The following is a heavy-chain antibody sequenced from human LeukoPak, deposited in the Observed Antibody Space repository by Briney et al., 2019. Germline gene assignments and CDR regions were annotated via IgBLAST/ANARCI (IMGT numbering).Heavy chain of an antibody. CDR1: GFMFSNYW. CDR2: IYYSGST. V-gene: IGHV4-59*01. J-gene: IGHJ4*02. CDR3: AREGRSGVGELLWRFVGY. D-gene: IGHD3-10*01. Sequence: SGGSLRLSCEASGFMFSNYWMSWVLQAPGKGLAWIGNIYYSGSTYYNPSLKSRVTISVDTPKNQFSLKLSSVTAADTAVYYCAREGRSGVGELLWRFVGYWGQGTLVTVAS.